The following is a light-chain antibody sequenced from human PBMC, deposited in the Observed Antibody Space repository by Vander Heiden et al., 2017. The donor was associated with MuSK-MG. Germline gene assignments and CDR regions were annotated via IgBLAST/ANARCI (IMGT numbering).Light chain of an antibody. CDR3: SSYTSSSTPYVI. CDR1: NSDIGAYNY. V-gene: IGLV2-14*01. Sequence: QSALTQPASVSGSPGQSITISCTGTNSDIGAYNYVSWYKQHPGKAPKLIIYDVSNRPSGLSNRFSGSKSGNTASLTISGLQAGDEADYYCSSYTSSSTPYVIFGGGTKLTVL. J-gene: IGLJ2*01. CDR2: DVS.